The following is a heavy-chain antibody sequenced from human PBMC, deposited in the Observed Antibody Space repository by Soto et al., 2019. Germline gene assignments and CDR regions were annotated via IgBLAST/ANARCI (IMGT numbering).Heavy chain of an antibody. CDR1: GFTFGDYA. J-gene: IGHJ4*02. Sequence: PGGSLRLSCTASGFTFGDYAMIWFRQAPGKGLEWVGFITSKAYGGTTEYAATVKGRFTISRDDSKSIAYLQMNSLKTDDTAVYYGSRVPPNNRGAPLDYWGQGTLVTVSS. D-gene: IGHD3-10*01. CDR2: ITSKAYGGTT. CDR3: SRVPPNNRGAPLDY. V-gene: IGHV3-49*03.